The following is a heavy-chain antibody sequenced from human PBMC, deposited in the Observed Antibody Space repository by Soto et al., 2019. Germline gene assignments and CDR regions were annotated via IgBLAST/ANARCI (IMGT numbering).Heavy chain of an antibody. CDR3: TGEVASGY. Sequence: QVQLVESGGGVGQPGRSLRLSCAASGFTCSSYGMNWVRQAPGKGLEWVAVISKDGNVKYYAESVKGRFTISRDNSKNTLYLQTNSLGAEDTAAYYCTGEVASGYWGQGTLVTVSS. D-gene: IGHD2-8*02. CDR2: ISKDGNVK. J-gene: IGHJ4*02. V-gene: IGHV3-30*03. CDR1: GFTCSSYG.